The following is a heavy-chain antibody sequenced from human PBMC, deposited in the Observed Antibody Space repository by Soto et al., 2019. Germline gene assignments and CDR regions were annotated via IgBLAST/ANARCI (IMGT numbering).Heavy chain of an antibody. CDR2: ISYDGGSK. CDR1: GFTFSTYG. CDR3: AKEQLAMTVVVPDYFDS. V-gene: IGHV3-30*18. Sequence: QVQLVESGGGVVQPGKSLRLSCAASGFTFSTYGIHWVRQAPGKVLEWVALISYDGGSKYYGDSVKGRFIISRDNSHNTGCLQMHSRTPDDTAVYFCAKEQLAMTVVVPDYFDSWGQGTLVTVSS. J-gene: IGHJ4*02. D-gene: IGHD3-22*01.